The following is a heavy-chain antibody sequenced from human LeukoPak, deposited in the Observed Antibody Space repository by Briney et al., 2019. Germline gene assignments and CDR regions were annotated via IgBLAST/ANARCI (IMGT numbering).Heavy chain of an antibody. CDR1: GYSFTSYW. V-gene: IGHV5-51*01. D-gene: IGHD2-15*01. CDR3: ASSAGGDYYYYGMDV. CDR2: IYPGDSDT. J-gene: IGHJ6*02. Sequence: GESLKISCKGSGYSFTSYWIGWVRQMPGKGLEWVGIIYPGDSDTRYSPSFQGQVTISADKSISTAYLQWSSLKASDTAMYYCASSAGGDYYYYGMDVWGQGTTVTVSS.